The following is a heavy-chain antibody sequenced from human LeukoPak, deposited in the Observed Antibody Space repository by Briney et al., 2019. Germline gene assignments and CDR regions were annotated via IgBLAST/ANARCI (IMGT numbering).Heavy chain of an antibody. CDR2: VSTDGTP. CDR3: AKLGAGGYYSYMDV. Sequence: GGCLRLSCAVSGFTFVNHAMTWVRQAPGKGLESVSSVSTDGTPYYADSVKGRFTISRDNSKNTLYLQMNSLRAEDTAVYYCAKLGAGGYYSYMDVWGKGTTVTVSS. J-gene: IGHJ6*03. CDR1: GFTFVNHA. V-gene: IGHV3-23*01. D-gene: IGHD3-16*01.